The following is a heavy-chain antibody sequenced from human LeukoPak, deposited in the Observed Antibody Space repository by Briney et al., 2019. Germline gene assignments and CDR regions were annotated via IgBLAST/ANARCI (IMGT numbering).Heavy chain of an antibody. J-gene: IGHJ6*02. CDR1: GGSISSGGYS. CDR3: ARVSGAYYYGMDV. V-gene: IGHV4-31*03. CDR2: IYYSGST. Sequence: SETLSLTCTVSGGSISSGGYSWSWIRQHPGKGLEWIGYIYYSGSTYYNPSLKSRVTISVDTSKNQFSLKLSSVTAADTAVYYCARVSGAYYYGMDVWGQGTTVTVSS. D-gene: IGHD3-10*01.